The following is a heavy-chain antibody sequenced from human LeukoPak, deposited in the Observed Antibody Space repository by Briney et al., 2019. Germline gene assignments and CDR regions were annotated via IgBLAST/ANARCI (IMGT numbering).Heavy chain of an antibody. V-gene: IGHV3-64D*06. CDR1: GFTFSSYA. CDR3: LRSRSGDY. CDR2: ITSNGGGT. Sequence: GGSLRLSCAASGFTFSSYALHWVRQASGKGLEFVSAITSNGGGTYYADSVKGRFTISRDNSKDTLYRQMSSLRPEDTAVYYCLRSRSGDYWGPGTLVTVSS. J-gene: IGHJ4*02.